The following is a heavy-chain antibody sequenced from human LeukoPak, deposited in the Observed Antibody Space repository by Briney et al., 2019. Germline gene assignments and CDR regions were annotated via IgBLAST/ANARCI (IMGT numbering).Heavy chain of an antibody. J-gene: IGHJ5*02. V-gene: IGHV1-8*03. D-gene: IGHD3-16*01. CDR3: ARDLGVAAQLAFDP. CDR1: GGTFSSYD. CDR2: MNPNSGNT. Sequence: ASVKVSCKASGGTFSSYDINWVRQATGQGLEWMGWMNPNSGNTGYAQKFQGRVTITRNTSISTAYMELSSLRSEDTAVYYCARDLGVAAQLAFDPWGQGTLVTVSS.